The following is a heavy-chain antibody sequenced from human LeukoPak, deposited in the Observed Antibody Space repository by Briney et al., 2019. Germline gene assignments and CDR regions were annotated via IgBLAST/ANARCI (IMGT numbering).Heavy chain of an antibody. J-gene: IGHJ3*02. CDR1: GFTFSSYG. Sequence: GRSLRLSCAASGFTFSSYGMHWVRQAPGKGLEWVAVISYDGSNKYYADSVKGRFTISRDNSKNTLYLQMNSLRAEDTAVYYCAKAFGAFDIWGQGTMVTVSS. D-gene: IGHD3-10*01. V-gene: IGHV3-30*18. CDR3: AKAFGAFDI. CDR2: ISYDGSNK.